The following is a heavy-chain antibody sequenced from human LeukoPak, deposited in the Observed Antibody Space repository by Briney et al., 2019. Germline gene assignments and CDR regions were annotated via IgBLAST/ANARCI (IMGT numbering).Heavy chain of an antibody. CDR2: ISASGGST. Sequence: GGSLRLSCAASGFTFSSYGLSWVRQVPGKGLEWVSGISASGGSTSYADSVRGRFTISRDNSKNTLYVQMNSLRDEDTAVYYCAKQLGYCSDGSCYFPYWGQGTLVTVSS. V-gene: IGHV3-23*01. CDR1: GFTFSSYG. J-gene: IGHJ4*02. CDR3: AKQLGYCSDGSCYFPY. D-gene: IGHD2-15*01.